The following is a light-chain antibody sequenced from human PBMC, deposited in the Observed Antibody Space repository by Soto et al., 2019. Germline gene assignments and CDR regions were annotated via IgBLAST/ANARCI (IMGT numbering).Light chain of an antibody. V-gene: IGLV2-8*01. CDR1: SRDVGRYDY. CDR2: EVT. Sequence: QSALTQPPSASGSPGQSVTISCTGTSRDVGRYDYVSWYQQHPGKAPKLLIYEVTKRPFGVPDRFSGSKSGNTASLIVSGLQAEDEADYFCTSSEPTKKLLFGGGTKLTVL. J-gene: IGLJ2*01. CDR3: TSSEPTKKLL.